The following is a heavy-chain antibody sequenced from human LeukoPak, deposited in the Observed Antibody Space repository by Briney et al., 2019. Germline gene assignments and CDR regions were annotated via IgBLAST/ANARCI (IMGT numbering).Heavy chain of an antibody. J-gene: IGHJ6*02. CDR3: ERAEGSFIYYYYYGMDV. V-gene: IGHV3-30-3*01. D-gene: IGHD3-10*01. CDR1: GFTFSSYA. CDR2: ISYDGSNK. Sequence: QPGRSLRLSCAASGFTFSSYATHWVRQAPGKGLEWVAVISYDGSNKYYADSVKGRFTISRDNSKNTLYLQMNSLRAADTAVYYCERAEGSFIYYYYYGMDVWGQGTTVTVSS.